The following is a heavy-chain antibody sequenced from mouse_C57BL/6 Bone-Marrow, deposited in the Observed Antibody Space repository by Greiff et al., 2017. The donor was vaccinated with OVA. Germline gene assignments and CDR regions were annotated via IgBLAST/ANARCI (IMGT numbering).Heavy chain of an antibody. J-gene: IGHJ1*03. CDR1: GYTFTSYW. CDR2: IDPNRGGT. V-gene: IGHV1-72*01. CDR3: ARKGGSSWYFDV. Sequence: QVQLKQPGAELVKPGASVKLSCKASGYTFTSYWMHWVKQRPRRGLEWIGRIDPNRGGTKYNEKFKSKATLTVDKPSSTAYMPLSSLTSEDSAVYYCARKGGSSWYFDVWGTGTTVTVSS. D-gene: IGHD1-1*01.